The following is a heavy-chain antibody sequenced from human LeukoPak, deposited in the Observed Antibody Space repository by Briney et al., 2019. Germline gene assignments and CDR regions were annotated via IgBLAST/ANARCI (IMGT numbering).Heavy chain of an antibody. CDR1: GYSISSDYY. J-gene: IGHJ4*02. Sequence: SETLSLTCAVSGYSISSDYYWGWIRQPPGKGLAWIGTIYHSGSTYYNPSLKSRVTISVDTSKNQFSLKLSSVTAADTAVYYCARDVAARPDYSDYWGQGTLVTVSS. CDR2: IYHSGST. V-gene: IGHV4-38-2*02. D-gene: IGHD6-6*01. CDR3: ARDVAARPDYSDY.